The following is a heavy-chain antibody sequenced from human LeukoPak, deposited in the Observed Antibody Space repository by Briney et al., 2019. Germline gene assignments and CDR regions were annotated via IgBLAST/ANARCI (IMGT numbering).Heavy chain of an antibody. CDR1: GFTFSSYS. D-gene: IGHD4-11*01. V-gene: IGHV3-21*01. J-gene: IGHJ4*02. Sequence: GGSLRLSCAASGFTFSSYSMNWVRQAPGKWLEWVSAITSSSSYIYYADSVKGRFTISRDNAKNSLYLQMNSLRAEDTAVYYCAREASQGYSNYGPRYGFDYWGQGTLVTVSS. CDR3: AREASQGYSNYGPRYGFDY. CDR2: ITSSSSYI.